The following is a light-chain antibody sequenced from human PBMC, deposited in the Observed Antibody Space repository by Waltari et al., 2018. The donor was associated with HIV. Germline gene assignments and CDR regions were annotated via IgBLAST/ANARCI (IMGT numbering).Light chain of an antibody. CDR3: QSADSNASLWV. Sequence: SYELTQPPSVSVSPGQTARITCSGHALPKHYAYWYQQRPGPAPVLVIYKDTERPSGIPERFSGSSSGTTATLTIIGVQAQDEADYHCQSADSNASLWVFGGGTKLTVL. J-gene: IGLJ3*02. CDR2: KDT. CDR1: ALPKHY. V-gene: IGLV3-25*03.